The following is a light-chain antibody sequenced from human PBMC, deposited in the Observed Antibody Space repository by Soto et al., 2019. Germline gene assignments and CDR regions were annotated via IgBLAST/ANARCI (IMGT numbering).Light chain of an antibody. J-gene: IGKJ4*01. V-gene: IGKV1-12*01. CDR1: QGITSW. Sequence: DIQMTQSPSSVSAFVGDSVTITCRASQGITSWLDWYQQKPGKAPELLIYAASSLQSGVPSRFSGSGSGTDFTLTISSLQPEDSATYYCQQAATFPLIFGGGTKVEIK. CDR3: QQAATFPLI. CDR2: AAS.